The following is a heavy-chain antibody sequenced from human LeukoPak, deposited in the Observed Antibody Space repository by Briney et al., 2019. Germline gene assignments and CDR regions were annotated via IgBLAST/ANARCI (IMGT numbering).Heavy chain of an antibody. Sequence: SETLSLTCTVSGGSLSSYYWTWIRQPPGKGLEWIGYIYYSGSTNYNPSLKSRVTISVDTAKNQFSLKLSSVTAADTAVYYCAGGVVTAIRNRGAFDIWGQGTMVTVSS. V-gene: IGHV4-59*01. J-gene: IGHJ3*02. CDR2: IYYSGST. CDR3: AGGVVTAIRNRGAFDI. D-gene: IGHD2-21*02. CDR1: GGSLSSYY.